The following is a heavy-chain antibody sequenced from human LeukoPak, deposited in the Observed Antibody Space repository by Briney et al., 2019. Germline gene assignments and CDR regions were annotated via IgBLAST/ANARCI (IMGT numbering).Heavy chain of an antibody. CDR2: IYYSGST. CDR1: GGSISSSSYY. J-gene: IGHJ4*02. Sequence: SETLSLTCTVSGGSISSSSYYWGWIRQPPGKGLEWIGSIYYSGSTYYNPSLKSRVTISVDTSKNQFSLKLSSVTAADTAVYYCASTPHLSYYGSGSYYMMVYFDYWGQGTLVTVSS. V-gene: IGHV4-39*01. D-gene: IGHD3-10*01. CDR3: ASTPHLSYYGSGSYYMMVYFDY.